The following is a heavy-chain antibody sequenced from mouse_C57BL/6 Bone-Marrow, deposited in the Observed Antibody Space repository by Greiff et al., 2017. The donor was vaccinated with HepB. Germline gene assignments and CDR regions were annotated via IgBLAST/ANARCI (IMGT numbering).Heavy chain of an antibody. CDR2: IYPGDGDT. Sequence: VQLQQSGAELVKPGASVKISCKASGYAFSSYWMNWVKQRPGKGLEWIGQIYPGDGDTNYNGKFKGKATLTADKSSSTAYMQLSSLTSEDSAVYFCARKEIYYDYDGYAMDYWGQGTSVTVSS. D-gene: IGHD2-4*01. CDR3: ARKEIYYDYDGYAMDY. CDR1: GYAFSSYW. V-gene: IGHV1-80*01. J-gene: IGHJ4*01.